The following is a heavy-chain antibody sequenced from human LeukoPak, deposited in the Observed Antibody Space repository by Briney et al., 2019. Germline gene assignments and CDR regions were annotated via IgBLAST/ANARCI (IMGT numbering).Heavy chain of an antibody. CDR2: IYHSGST. D-gene: IGHD3-3*01. J-gene: IGHJ6*02. Sequence: SQTLSLTCTVSGGSISSGGYSWSWIRQPPGKGLEWIGYIYHSGSTYYNPSLKSRVTISVDRSKNQFSLKLSSVTAADTAVYYCARVDVLRFPGDYYYGMDVWGQGTTVTVSS. CDR1: GGSISSGGYS. V-gene: IGHV4-30-2*01. CDR3: ARVDVLRFPGDYYYGMDV.